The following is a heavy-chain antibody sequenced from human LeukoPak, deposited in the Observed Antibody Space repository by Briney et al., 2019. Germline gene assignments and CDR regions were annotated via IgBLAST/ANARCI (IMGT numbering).Heavy chain of an antibody. CDR2: IYHSGST. CDR1: GYSISSGYC. D-gene: IGHD6-19*01. Sequence: SETLSLTCTVSGYSISSGYCWGWIRQPPGKGLEWIGSIYHSGSTYYNPSLKSRVTISVDTSKNQFSLKLSSVTAADTAVYYCARISSYSSGWYKFDPWGQGTLVTVSS. V-gene: IGHV4-38-2*02. CDR3: ARISSYSSGWYKFDP. J-gene: IGHJ5*02.